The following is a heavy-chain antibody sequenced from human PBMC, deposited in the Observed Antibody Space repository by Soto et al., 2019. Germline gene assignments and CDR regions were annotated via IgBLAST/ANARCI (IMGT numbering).Heavy chain of an antibody. Sequence: GGSLRLSCAASGFTFSSYGMHWVRQAPGKGLELVAVIWYDGSNKYYADSVKGRFTISRDNSKNTLYLQMNSLRAEDTAVYYCASGPVAGTAFDIWGQGTMVTVSS. D-gene: IGHD6-19*01. CDR1: GFTFSSYG. CDR3: ASGPVAGTAFDI. J-gene: IGHJ3*02. V-gene: IGHV3-33*01. CDR2: IWYDGSNK.